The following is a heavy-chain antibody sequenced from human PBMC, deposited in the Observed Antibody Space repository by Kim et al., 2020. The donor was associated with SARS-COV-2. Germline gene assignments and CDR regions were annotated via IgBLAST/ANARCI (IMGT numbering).Heavy chain of an antibody. CDR2: IKSKTDGGTT. D-gene: IGHD2-15*01. V-gene: IGHV3-15*01. CDR3: TTEMSWQLLFSVYYGMDV. CDR1: GFTFSNAW. J-gene: IGHJ6*02. Sequence: GGSLRLSCAASGFTFSNAWMSWVRQAPGKGLEWVGRIKSKTDGGTTDYAAPVKGRFTISRDDSKNTLYLQMNSLKTEDTAVYYCTTEMSWQLLFSVYYGMDVWGQGTTVTVSS.